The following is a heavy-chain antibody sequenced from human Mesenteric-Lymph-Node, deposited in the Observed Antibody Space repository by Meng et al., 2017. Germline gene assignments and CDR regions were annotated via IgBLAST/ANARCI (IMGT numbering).Heavy chain of an antibody. J-gene: IGHJ4*02. CDR1: GFTFSSYA. D-gene: IGHD3-9*01. V-gene: IGHV3-23*01. CDR2: ISGSGGRT. Sequence: GESLKISCAASGFTFSSYAMSWVRQAPGKGLQWVSVISGSGGRTVYADSVKGRFTISRDNSKNTLYLQIDSLKAEDTAVYYCAKGGYDILTGYFPFDSWGQGTLVTVSS. CDR3: AKGGYDILTGYFPFDS.